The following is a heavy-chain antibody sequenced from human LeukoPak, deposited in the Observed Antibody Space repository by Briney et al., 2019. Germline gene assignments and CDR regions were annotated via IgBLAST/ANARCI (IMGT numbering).Heavy chain of an antibody. Sequence: GGSLRLSCAASGFSFSSYAMAWVRQAPGKGLVWVSRISNDGSNIRYADSVKGRFTISRDNAKNTLYLQMNSLRAEDTAMYYCARGVMGSNAFDIWGQGTMVTVSA. CDR3: ARGVMGSNAFDI. V-gene: IGHV3-74*01. J-gene: IGHJ3*02. CDR2: ISNDGSNI. CDR1: GFSFSSYA. D-gene: IGHD1-26*01.